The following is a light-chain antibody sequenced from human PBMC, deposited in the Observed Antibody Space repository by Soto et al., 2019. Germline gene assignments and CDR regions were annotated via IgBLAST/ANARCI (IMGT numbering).Light chain of an antibody. CDR1: QSISRW. V-gene: IGKV1-5*01. Sequence: DIQMTQSPSTLSASVGDRVTITCRASQSISRWLAWFQQKPGKAPKLLIYDGSNLQSGVPARFSGSGSGTEFTLTISSLQPDDFATYFCQQYNTYWTFGQGTKVDSK. J-gene: IGKJ1*01. CDR3: QQYNTYWT. CDR2: DGS.